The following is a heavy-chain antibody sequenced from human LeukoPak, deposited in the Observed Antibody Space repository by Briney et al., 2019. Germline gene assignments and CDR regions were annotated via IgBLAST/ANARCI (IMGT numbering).Heavy chain of an antibody. D-gene: IGHD3-22*01. CDR3: ARDRIPYYDSSGYGFDAFDI. V-gene: IGHV4-34*09. CDR2: INHSGST. J-gene: IGHJ3*02. CDR1: GGSFSGYY. Sequence: SETLSLTCAVYGGSFSGYYWSWIRQPPGKGLEWIGEINHSGSTNYNPSLKSRVTISVDTSKNQFSLKLSSVTAADTAVYYCARDRIPYYDSSGYGFDAFDIWGQGTMVTVSS.